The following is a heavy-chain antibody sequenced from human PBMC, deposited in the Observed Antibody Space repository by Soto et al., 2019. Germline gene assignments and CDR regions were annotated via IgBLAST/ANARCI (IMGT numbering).Heavy chain of an antibody. CDR2: IDPSDSYT. D-gene: IGHD3-10*01. J-gene: IGHJ5*01. Sequence: PGESLKISCKGSGYSFTSYWISWVRQMPGKGLEWMGRIDPSDSYTNYSPSFQGHVTISADKSISTAYLQWSSLKASDTAMYYCARSYGSGSSRQNWFDPWGQGTLVTVSS. V-gene: IGHV5-10-1*01. CDR3: ARSYGSGSSRQNWFDP. CDR1: GYSFTSYW.